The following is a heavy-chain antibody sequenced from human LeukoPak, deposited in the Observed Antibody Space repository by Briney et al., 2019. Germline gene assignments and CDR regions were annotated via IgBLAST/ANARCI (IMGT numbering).Heavy chain of an antibody. Sequence: PGGSLRLSCAASGFTFSDYYMSWIRQAPGKGLEWVSYISSSGSTIYYADSVKGRSTISRDNAKNSLYLQMDSLRAEDTAVYYCARVSYYYDSSGYRDAFDIWGQGTMVTVSS. J-gene: IGHJ3*02. D-gene: IGHD3-22*01. V-gene: IGHV3-11*04. CDR2: ISSSGSTI. CDR3: ARVSYYYDSSGYRDAFDI. CDR1: GFTFSDYY.